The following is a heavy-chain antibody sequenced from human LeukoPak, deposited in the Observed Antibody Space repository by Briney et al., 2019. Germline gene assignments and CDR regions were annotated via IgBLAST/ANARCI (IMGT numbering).Heavy chain of an antibody. Sequence: SETLSLTCTVSGGSISSGDYYWSWIRQPPGKGLEWIGYIYYSGSTYYNPSLKSRVTISVDTSKNQFSLKLSSVTAADTAVYYCARVELWPYYDSSGYIDYWGQGTPVTVSS. CDR1: GGSISSGDYY. CDR2: IYYSGST. D-gene: IGHD3-22*01. J-gene: IGHJ4*02. CDR3: ARVELWPYYDSSGYIDY. V-gene: IGHV4-30-4*08.